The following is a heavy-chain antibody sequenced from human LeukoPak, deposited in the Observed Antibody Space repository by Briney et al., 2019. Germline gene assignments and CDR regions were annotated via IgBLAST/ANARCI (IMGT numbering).Heavy chain of an antibody. Sequence: GRSLRLSCAASGFTFDNYAMHWVRQAPGKGLEWVSGISWNSGIIDYADSVEGRFTISRDNAKNSLYLQMNSLRPEDTALYYCAKDAGGSGRNWFDPWGQGTLVIVSS. J-gene: IGHJ5*02. CDR1: GFTFDNYA. CDR3: AKDAGGSGRNWFDP. V-gene: IGHV3-9*01. CDR2: ISWNSGII. D-gene: IGHD3-10*01.